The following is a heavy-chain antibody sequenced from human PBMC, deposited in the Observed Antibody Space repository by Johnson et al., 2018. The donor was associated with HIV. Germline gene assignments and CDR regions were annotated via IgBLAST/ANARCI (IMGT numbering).Heavy chain of an antibody. V-gene: IGHV3-33*03. J-gene: IGHJ3*02. Sequence: QVQLVESGGGVVQPGGSLRLSCAASGFTFSDYYMSWIRQAPGKGLEWVAFIWYDGSDKFYVESVKGRFTISRDNSKNIVYLQMNSLRGEDTAVYFCAKDSLVMAATPGALDIWGQGTRVTVSS. CDR2: IWYDGSDK. CDR1: GFTFSDYY. CDR3: AKDSLVMAATPGALDI. D-gene: IGHD1-26*01.